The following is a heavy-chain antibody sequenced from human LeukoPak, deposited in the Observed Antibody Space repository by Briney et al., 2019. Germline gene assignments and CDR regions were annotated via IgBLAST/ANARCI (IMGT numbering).Heavy chain of an antibody. Sequence: SETLSLSCTVSGSSISSSFYSGWIRQSPGKGLEWIGSMHHGGAAYYNPSLKSRVSISVDTSKNQFTLKLTSVTAADTAVYYCSRVNYFGSYSYSDFWGQETQVTVSS. CDR2: MHHGGAA. CDR3: SRVNYFGSYSYSDF. V-gene: IGHV4-38-2*02. CDR1: GSSISSSFY. D-gene: IGHD3-10*01. J-gene: IGHJ4*02.